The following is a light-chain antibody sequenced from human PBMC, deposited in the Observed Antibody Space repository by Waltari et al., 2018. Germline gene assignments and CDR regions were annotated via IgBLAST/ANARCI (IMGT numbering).Light chain of an antibody. Sequence: SYVLTQAPSVSVAPGQTARITCGVNNIESKRVHWYQQKPDQAPILVVFDDSDSPSGMPERVSGSNSGNTATLTIGRVEAGDEADYYCQVWESSRDQGFFGGGTKLTVL. V-gene: IGLV3-21*02. CDR3: QVWESSRDQGF. CDR2: DDS. CDR1: NIESKR. J-gene: IGLJ2*01.